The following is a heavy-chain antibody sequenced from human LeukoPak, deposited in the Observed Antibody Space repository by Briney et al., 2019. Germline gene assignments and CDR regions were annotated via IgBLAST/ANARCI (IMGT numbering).Heavy chain of an antibody. CDR1: GFTVSSDY. J-gene: IGHJ6*03. Sequence: GGSLRLSCAASGFTVSSDYMSWVRQAPGKGLEWVANIKQDGSEKYYVDSVKGRFTISRDNAKNSLYLQMNSLRAEDTAVYYCARDGVPAAIDYMDVWGKGTTVTVSS. D-gene: IGHD2-2*02. V-gene: IGHV3-7*01. CDR3: ARDGVPAAIDYMDV. CDR2: IKQDGSEK.